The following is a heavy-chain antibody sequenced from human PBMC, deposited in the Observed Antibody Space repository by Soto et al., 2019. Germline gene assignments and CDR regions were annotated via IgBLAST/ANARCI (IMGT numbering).Heavy chain of an antibody. CDR3: ARAGDSSGPVALGY. CDR2: IYHSGST. V-gene: IGHV4-30-2*01. J-gene: IGHJ4*02. D-gene: IGHD6-19*01. Sequence: KPSETLSLTCAVSGGSISSGGSSWNWIRQPPGKGLEWIGYIYHSGSTYYNPSLKSRVTISVDRSKNQFSLKLSSVTAADTAVYYCARAGDSSGPVALGYWGQGTLVTVSS. CDR1: GGSISSGGSS.